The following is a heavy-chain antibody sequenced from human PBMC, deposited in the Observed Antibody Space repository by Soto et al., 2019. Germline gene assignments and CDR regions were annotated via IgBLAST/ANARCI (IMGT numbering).Heavy chain of an antibody. V-gene: IGHV6-1*01. CDR3: AKGDNLGPKTGYAFDP. CDR1: GDSVSSNTAS. D-gene: IGHD5-12*01. CDR2: TYFRSKWYN. J-gene: IGHJ5*02. Sequence: PSQTLSLTCVISGDSVSSNTASWNWIRQSPSRGLEWLGRTYFRSKWYNDCAVSVKSRIIINPDTSNNQFSLQRNSVTPEDTAVYFCAKGDNLGPKTGYAFDPWGQGIMVTVSS.